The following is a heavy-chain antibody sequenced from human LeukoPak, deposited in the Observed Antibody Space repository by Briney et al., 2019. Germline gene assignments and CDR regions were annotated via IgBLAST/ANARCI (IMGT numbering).Heavy chain of an antibody. Sequence: SQTLSLTCAISGDSVSSNSAAWNWIRQSPSRGLEWLGRTYYRSKWFNNYAVSVKSRISISPDTSKNQFSLRLSSVTAADTAIYYCATYDYGEEDAFDIWGQGTMVTVSS. D-gene: IGHD4-17*01. CDR1: GDSVSSNSAA. CDR3: ATYDYGEEDAFDI. V-gene: IGHV6-1*01. J-gene: IGHJ3*02. CDR2: TYYRSKWFN.